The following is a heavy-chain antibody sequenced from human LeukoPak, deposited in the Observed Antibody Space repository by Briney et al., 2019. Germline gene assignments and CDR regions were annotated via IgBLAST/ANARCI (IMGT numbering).Heavy chain of an antibody. CDR3: SRGGVYSSGSYYLYYFDY. CDR2: ISYDGSNK. Sequence: GRSLRLSCVASGFTFSSYAMHWVRQAPGKGLEWVALISYDGSNKYYADSVKGRFTIFRDNSKSSLYLQMNSLRAEDTAVYYCSRGGVYSSGSYYLYYFDYWGQGTLVTVSS. CDR1: GFTFSSYA. D-gene: IGHD6-19*01. V-gene: IGHV3-30-3*01. J-gene: IGHJ4*02.